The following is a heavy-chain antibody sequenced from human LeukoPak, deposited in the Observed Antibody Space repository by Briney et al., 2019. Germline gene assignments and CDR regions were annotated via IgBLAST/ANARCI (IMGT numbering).Heavy chain of an antibody. D-gene: IGHD6-19*01. CDR3: ARDRAGGIAVAGDY. Sequence: ASVKVSCKTSGYTFTLYYVHWVRQAPGQGPEWMGFINPNSGTSKYVQKFQDRVTMTRDTSINTDYMELSGLRSDDTAVYYCARDRAGGIAVAGDYWGQGTLVTVSS. CDR1: GYTFTLYY. V-gene: IGHV1-2*02. J-gene: IGHJ4*02. CDR2: INPNSGTS.